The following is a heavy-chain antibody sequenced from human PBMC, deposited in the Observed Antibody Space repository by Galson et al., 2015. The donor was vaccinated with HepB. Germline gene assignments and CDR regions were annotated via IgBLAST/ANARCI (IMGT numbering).Heavy chain of an antibody. CDR3: AGSILTGSDWFDP. Sequence: SLRLSCAASGFTFSSYSMNWVRQAPGKGLEWVSYISSSSSTIYYADSVKGRFTISRDNAKNSLYLQMNSLRAEDTAVYYCAGSILTGSDWFDPWGQETLVTVSS. V-gene: IGHV3-48*01. CDR1: GFTFSSYS. J-gene: IGHJ5*02. D-gene: IGHD3-9*01. CDR2: ISSSSSTI.